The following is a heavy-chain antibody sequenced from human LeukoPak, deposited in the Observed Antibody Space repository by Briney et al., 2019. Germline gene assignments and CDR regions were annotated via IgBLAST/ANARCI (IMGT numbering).Heavy chain of an antibody. CDR2: INPNSGGT. CDR3: ARAAYYYDSSGYYLDY. D-gene: IGHD3-22*01. Sequence: ASVKVSCKASGYTFTAYYMHWVRQAPGQGLEWMGRINPNSGGTNYAQKFQGRVTMTRDTSISTAYMELSRLRSDDTAVYYCARAAYYYDSSGYYLDYWGQGTLVTVSS. J-gene: IGHJ4*02. V-gene: IGHV1-2*06. CDR1: GYTFTAYY.